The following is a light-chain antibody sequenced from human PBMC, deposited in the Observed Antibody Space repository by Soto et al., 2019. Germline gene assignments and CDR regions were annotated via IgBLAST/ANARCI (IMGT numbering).Light chain of an antibody. J-gene: IGLJ2*01. CDR2: EVS. V-gene: IGLV2-23*02. CDR1: SSNVGSYNL. CDR3: CSYAGTYVV. Sequence: QSALTQPASVSGSSGQSITISCTGTSSNVGSYNLVSWYQQHPGKAPKLMIYEVSKRPSGVSNRFSGSKSGNTASLTISGLHAEDEADYFCCSYAGTYVVFGGGTKLTVL.